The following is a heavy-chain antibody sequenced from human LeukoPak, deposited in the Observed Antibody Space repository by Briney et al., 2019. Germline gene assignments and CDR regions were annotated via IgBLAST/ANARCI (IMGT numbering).Heavy chain of an antibody. CDR3: AKDRASSSLYYFDY. CDR2: ITGSGATT. V-gene: IGHV3-23*01. D-gene: IGHD6-13*01. CDR1: GFTFSSYA. J-gene: IGHJ4*02. Sequence: GGSLRLSCAASGFTFSSYAMGWVRQAPGKGLEWVSAITGSGATTYYADSVKGRFTISRDSSRNTLYVQMNSLRAEDTAVYYCAKDRASSSLYYFDYWGQGTLVTVSS.